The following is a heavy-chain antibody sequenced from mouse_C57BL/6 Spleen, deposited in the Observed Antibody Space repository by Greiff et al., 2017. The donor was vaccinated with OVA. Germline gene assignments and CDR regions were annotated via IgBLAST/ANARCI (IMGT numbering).Heavy chain of an antibody. Sequence: EVKLVESEGGLVQPGSSMKLSCTASGFTFSDYYMAWVRQVPEKGLEWVANINYDGSSTYYLDSLKSRFIISRDNAKNILYLQMSSLKSEDTATYYCARGLYFDYWGQGTTLTVSS. D-gene: IGHD3-3*01. CDR1: GFTFSDYY. CDR3: ARGLYFDY. J-gene: IGHJ2*01. CDR2: INYDGSST. V-gene: IGHV5-16*01.